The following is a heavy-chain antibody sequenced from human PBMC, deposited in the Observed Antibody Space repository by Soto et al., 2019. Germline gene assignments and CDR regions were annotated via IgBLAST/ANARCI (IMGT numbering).Heavy chain of an antibody. V-gene: IGHV3-48*03. CDR1: VFTGSSYE. D-gene: IGHD3-16*02. CDR2: ISSSGSTI. J-gene: IGHJ5*02. Sequence: GSLRLSCAASVFTGSSYEMNWVRQAPGKGLEWVSYISSSGSTIYYADSVKGRFTISRDNAKNSLYLQMNSLRAEDTAVYYCARGFRYSRFDPWGQGTLVTVSS. CDR3: ARGFRYSRFDP.